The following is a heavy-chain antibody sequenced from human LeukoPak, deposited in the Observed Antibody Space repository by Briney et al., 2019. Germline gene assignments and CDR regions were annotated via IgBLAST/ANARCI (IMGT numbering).Heavy chain of an antibody. CDR2: ISWNSRSI. J-gene: IGHJ4*02. CDR1: GFTFDDYA. Sequence: GGSLRLSCAASGFTFDDYAMHWVRHAPGKGLEWVSSISWNSRSIGYADSVRGRFTISRDNAKNSLYLQMNSLRAEDTALYYCAKDIAPVWFGTKVDYWGQGTLVTVSS. CDR3: AKDIAPVWFGTKVDY. D-gene: IGHD3-10*01. V-gene: IGHV3-9*01.